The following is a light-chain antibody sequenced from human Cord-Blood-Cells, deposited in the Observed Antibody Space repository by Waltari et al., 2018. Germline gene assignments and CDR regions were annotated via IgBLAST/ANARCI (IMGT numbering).Light chain of an antibody. V-gene: IGKV1-8*01. Sequence: AIRMTQSPSSFSASTGDRVTITCRASQGISSDLAWYQQTPGKAPKLLIYAASTLQSGVPSRFSGSGSGTDFTLTIRCLQSEEFATYYCQQYYSYPRTLGQGTKLEIK. J-gene: IGKJ2*01. CDR1: QGISSD. CDR3: QQYYSYPRT. CDR2: AAS.